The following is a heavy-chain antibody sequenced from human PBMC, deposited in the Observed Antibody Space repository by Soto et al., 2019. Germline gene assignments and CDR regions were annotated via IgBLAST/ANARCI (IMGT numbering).Heavy chain of an antibody. J-gene: IGHJ5*02. CDR1: GGSFSGYY. CDR2: INHSGST. D-gene: IGHD2-15*01. Sequence: SETLSLTCAVYGGSFSGYYWSWIRQPPGKGLEWIGEINHSGSTNYNPSLKSRVTISVDRSKNQFSLKLSSVTAADTAVYYCARGYCSGGSCRRNWFDPWGQGTLVTVSS. V-gene: IGHV4-34*01. CDR3: ARGYCSGGSCRRNWFDP.